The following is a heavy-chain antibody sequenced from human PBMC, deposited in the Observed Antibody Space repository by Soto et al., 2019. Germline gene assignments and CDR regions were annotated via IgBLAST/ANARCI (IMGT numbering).Heavy chain of an antibody. J-gene: IGHJ4*02. D-gene: IGHD3-3*01. CDR1: GGTFSSYA. CDR2: IIPIFGTA. Sequence: QVQLVQSGAEVKKPGSSVKVSCKASGGTFSSYAISWVRQAPGQGLAWMGGIIPIFGTANYAQKFQGRVTITADKSTSTAYMELSSLRSEDTAVYYCARDEYYDFWSGTEFDYWGQGTLVTVSS. V-gene: IGHV1-69*06. CDR3: ARDEYYDFWSGTEFDY.